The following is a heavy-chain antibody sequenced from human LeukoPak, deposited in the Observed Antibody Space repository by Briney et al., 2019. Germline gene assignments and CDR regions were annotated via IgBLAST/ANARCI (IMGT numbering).Heavy chain of an antibody. CDR2: IWYDGSNK. CDR3: ARALRAGESDY. CDR1: GFTFSSYC. J-gene: IGHJ4*02. V-gene: IGHV3-33*01. Sequence: GGSLRLSCVATGFTFSSYCMHWVRQAPGKGLEWVAVIWYDGSNKYYADSVKGRFTISRDNSKNTLYLQMNSLRAEDTAVYYCARALRAGESDYWGQGTLVTVSS. D-gene: IGHD3-10*01.